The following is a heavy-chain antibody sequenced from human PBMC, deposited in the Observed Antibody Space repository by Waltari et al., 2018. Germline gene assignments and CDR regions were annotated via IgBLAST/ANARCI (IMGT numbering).Heavy chain of an antibody. Sequence: QVQLQQWGAGLLKPSETLSLTCAVYGWSFSGYYWSWIRQPPGKGLEWVGEIKQYGTTIYNRSLKCRVTISVDTSKNQFSLKLSSVTAADTAVYYCARGRRQYSSSWYYFDYWGQGTLVTVSS. J-gene: IGHJ4*02. V-gene: IGHV4-34*01. D-gene: IGHD6-13*01. CDR1: GWSFSGYY. CDR3: ARGRRQYSSSWYYFDY. CDR2: IKQYGTT.